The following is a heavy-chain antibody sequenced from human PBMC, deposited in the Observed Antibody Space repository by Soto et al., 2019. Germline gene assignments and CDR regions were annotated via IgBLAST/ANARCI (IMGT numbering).Heavy chain of an antibody. V-gene: IGHV4-30-4*01. CDR2: IFHSGST. J-gene: IGHJ6*02. CDR3: ARDRYYGSGTYYNFYSGMDV. D-gene: IGHD3-10*01. Sequence: SETLSLTCTVSGGSINSGDYYWTWVRQPPGKGLEWIGNIFHSGSTYYTPSLQSRVTISLDTSKNHFSLKLSSATPADTAVYYCARDRYYGSGTYYNFYSGMDVWGQGTTVTVSS. CDR1: GGSINSGDYY.